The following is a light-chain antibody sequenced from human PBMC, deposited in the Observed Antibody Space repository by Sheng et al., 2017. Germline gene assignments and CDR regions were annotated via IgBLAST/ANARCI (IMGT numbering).Light chain of an antibody. CDR3: QHYYNTPFT. V-gene: IGKV1-NL1*01. Sequence: DIQMTQSPSSLSASVGDRVTIACRASQHLNNFLAWYQQKPGKAPKLLVYDASSLQSGVPSRFRGGGXGTDYTLTITSLQPEDFATYYCQHYYNTPFTFGGGTKVEIK. CDR1: QHLNNF. J-gene: IGKJ4*01. CDR2: DAS.